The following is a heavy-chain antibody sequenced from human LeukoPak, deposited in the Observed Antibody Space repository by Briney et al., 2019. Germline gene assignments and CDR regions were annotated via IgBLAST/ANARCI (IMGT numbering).Heavy chain of an antibody. CDR1: GFTFSRYS. J-gene: IGHJ4*02. D-gene: IGHD6-19*01. CDR2: ISVSSGDT. Sequence: PGGSLRLSCAASGFTFSRYSMKWVRQAPGKGVEWGSSISVSSGDTYYADSVKGRFTISRDNAKHSLYPKMHSLRAEHTAVYYCARGSGWFFDYWGQGTLVTVSS. V-gene: IGHV3-21*01. CDR3: ARGSGWFFDY.